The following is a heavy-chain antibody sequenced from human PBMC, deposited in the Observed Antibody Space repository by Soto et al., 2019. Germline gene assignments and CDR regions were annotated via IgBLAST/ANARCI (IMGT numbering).Heavy chain of an antibody. D-gene: IGHD3-10*01. V-gene: IGHV3-33*01. J-gene: IGHJ6*02. CDR1: GFTFSSYG. CDR3: ARDHVTRYGSEITTYYGMDV. Sequence: GGSLRLSCAASGFTFSSYGTHWVRQAPGKGLEWVAVIWYDGSNKYYADYVKGRFTISRDNSKNTLYLQMNSLRAEDTAVYYCARDHVTRYGSEITTYYGMDVWGQGNTVTVSS. CDR2: IWYDGSNK.